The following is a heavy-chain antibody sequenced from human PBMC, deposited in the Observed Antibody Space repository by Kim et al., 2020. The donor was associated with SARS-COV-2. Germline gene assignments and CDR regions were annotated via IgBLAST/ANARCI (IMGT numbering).Heavy chain of an antibody. Sequence: GGSLRLSCAASGFTFSSYGMHWVRQAPGKGLEWVAVIWYDGSNKYYADSVKGRFTISRDNSKNTLYLQMNSLRAEDTAVYYCAKDLTVGATDDAFDIWGQGTMVTVSS. CDR3: AKDLTVGATDDAFDI. CDR1: GFTFSSYG. D-gene: IGHD1-26*01. J-gene: IGHJ3*02. V-gene: IGHV3-33*06. CDR2: IWYDGSNK.